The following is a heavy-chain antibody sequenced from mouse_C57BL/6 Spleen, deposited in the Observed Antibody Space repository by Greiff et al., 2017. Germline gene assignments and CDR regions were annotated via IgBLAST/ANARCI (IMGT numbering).Heavy chain of an antibody. D-gene: IGHD4-1*01. CDR1: GFTFSSYA. J-gene: IGHJ4*01. V-gene: IGHV5-9-1*02. CDR2: ISSGGDYI. CDR3: TRGANWGVSYAMDY. Sequence: EVLLVESGEGLVKPGGSLKLSCAASGFTFSSYAMSWVRQTPEKRLEWVAYISSGGDYIYYADTVKGRFTISRDNARNTLYLQMSSLKSEDTAMYYYTRGANWGVSYAMDYWGQGTSVTVSS.